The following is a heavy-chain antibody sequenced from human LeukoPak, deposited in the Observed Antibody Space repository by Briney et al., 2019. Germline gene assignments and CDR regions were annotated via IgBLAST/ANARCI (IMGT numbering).Heavy chain of an antibody. CDR3: ARAFGYGAAAGTFGY. Sequence: SETLSLTCSVSGGSISSYYWNWIRRPAGKGLEWIGRIYTSGSTNYNPSLESRVAMSVDTSKNQFSLKLTSVTAADTAVYYCARAFGYGAAAGTFGYWGQGTLVTVSS. J-gene: IGHJ4*02. V-gene: IGHV4-4*07. CDR2: IYTSGST. CDR1: GGSISSYY. D-gene: IGHD6-13*01.